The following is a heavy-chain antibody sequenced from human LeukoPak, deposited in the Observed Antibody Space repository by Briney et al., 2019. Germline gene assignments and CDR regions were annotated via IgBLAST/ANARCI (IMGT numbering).Heavy chain of an antibody. CDR1: GGTFSSYA. V-gene: IGHV1-69*13. CDR3: ATPPVGSGIYYFDY. CDR2: IIPIFGTA. Sequence: ASVKVSCKASGGTFSSYAISWVRQAPGQGLEWMGGIIPIFGTANYAQKFQGRVTITADESTSTAYMELSSLRSEDTAVYYCATPPVGSGIYYFDYWGQGTLVTVSS. D-gene: IGHD3-10*01. J-gene: IGHJ4*02.